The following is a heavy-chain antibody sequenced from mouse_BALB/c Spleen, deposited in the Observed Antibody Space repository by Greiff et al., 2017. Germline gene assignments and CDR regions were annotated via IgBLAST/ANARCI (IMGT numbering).Heavy chain of an antibody. V-gene: IGHV1S81*02. CDR2: INPSNGRT. Sequence: QVQLQQPGAELVKPGASVKLSCKASGYTFTSYWMHWVKQRPGQGLEWIGEINPSNGRTNYNEKFKSKATLTVDKSSSTAYMQLSSLTSEDSAVYYCARSGDYDGSSYWYFDVWGAGTTVTVSS. CDR3: ARSGDYDGSSYWYFDV. CDR1: GYTFTSYW. D-gene: IGHD1-2*01. J-gene: IGHJ1*01.